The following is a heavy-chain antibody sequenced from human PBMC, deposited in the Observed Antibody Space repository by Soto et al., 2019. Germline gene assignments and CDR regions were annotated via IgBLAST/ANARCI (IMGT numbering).Heavy chain of an antibody. Sequence: GGSLRLSCAASGFTFSSYGMHWVRQAPGKGLEWVAVISYDGSNKYYADSVKGRFTISRDNSKNTLYLQMNSLRAEDTAVYYCANVVSYGSGSYYWLPYYFDYWGQGTLVTVSS. J-gene: IGHJ4*02. V-gene: IGHV3-30*18. CDR3: ANVVSYGSGSYYWLPYYFDY. CDR1: GFTFSSYG. CDR2: ISYDGSNK. D-gene: IGHD3-10*01.